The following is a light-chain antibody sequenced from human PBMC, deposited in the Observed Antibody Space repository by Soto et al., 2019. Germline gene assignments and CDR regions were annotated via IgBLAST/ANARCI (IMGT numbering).Light chain of an antibody. CDR2: DAS. CDR1: QSISSW. V-gene: IGKV1-5*01. J-gene: IGKJ1*01. Sequence: DIQMTQSPSTLSASVGDRVTITCRASQSISSWLAWYQQKPGKASKLLIYDASSLESGVPSRFSGSGSGTEFTLTISSLQPDDFATYYCQQYNSYSTFGQGTKVDNK. CDR3: QQYNSYST.